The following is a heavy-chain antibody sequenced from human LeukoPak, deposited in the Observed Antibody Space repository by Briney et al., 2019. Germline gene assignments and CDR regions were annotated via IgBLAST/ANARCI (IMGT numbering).Heavy chain of an antibody. CDR1: GFTFSSYG. Sequence: GALRLSCAASGFTFSSYGMHWVRQAPGKGLEWVAFIRYDGSNKYYADSVKGRFTISRDNSKNTLYLQMNSLRAEDTAVYYCAKDFKRSSASCYPGYWGQGTLVTVSS. CDR3: AKDFKRSSASCYPGY. D-gene: IGHD2-2*01. V-gene: IGHV3-30*02. J-gene: IGHJ4*02. CDR2: IRYDGSNK.